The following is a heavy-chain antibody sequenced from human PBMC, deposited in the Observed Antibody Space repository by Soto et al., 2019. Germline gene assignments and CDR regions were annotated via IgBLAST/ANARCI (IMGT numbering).Heavy chain of an antibody. J-gene: IGHJ4*02. Sequence: SETLSLTCSIYSGSFSGYYWSLIRQPPGKGLEWIGEISQSGNTNYSPSLKSRVSISIDTSKKQFSLNLASVSAADTAVYYCARAPKVSGSYQTRPDFWGQGTLVTVSS. CDR1: SGSFSGYY. CDR2: ISQSGNT. V-gene: IGHV4-34*01. CDR3: ARAPKVSGSYQTRPDF. D-gene: IGHD6-6*01.